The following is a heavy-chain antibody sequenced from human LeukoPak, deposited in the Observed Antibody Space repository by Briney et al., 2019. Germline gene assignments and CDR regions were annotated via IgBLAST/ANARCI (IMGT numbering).Heavy chain of an antibody. CDR1: GFTVSSNY. V-gene: IGHV3-53*01. Sequence: GGSLRLSCVASGFTVSSNYMSWVRQAPGKGLEWVSVLYSGGRTSYADAVKGRFTISRDSSQNTLYLQVNSLRADDTAIYYCARDGRGVAAAGTPLVFDHWGQGTLVTVSS. D-gene: IGHD6-13*01. CDR2: LYSGGRT. J-gene: IGHJ5*02. CDR3: ARDGRGVAAAGTPLVFDH.